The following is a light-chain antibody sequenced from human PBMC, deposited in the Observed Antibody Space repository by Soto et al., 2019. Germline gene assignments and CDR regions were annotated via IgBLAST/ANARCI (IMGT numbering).Light chain of an antibody. CDR1: QSITSW. CDR3: QQHNSSSLT. V-gene: IGKV1-5*01. CDR2: DAS. J-gene: IGKJ5*01. Sequence: DIQMTQSPSPVPVSVGDRRTSTFLASQSITSWLAWYQQKPGKAPNLLIYDASTLDRGVPSRFSGSGSGTEFTLTINSLQPEDFATYYCQQHNSSSLTFGQGTRLEIK.